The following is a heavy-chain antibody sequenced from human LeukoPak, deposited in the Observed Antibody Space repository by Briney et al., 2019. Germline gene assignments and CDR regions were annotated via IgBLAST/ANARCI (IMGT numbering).Heavy chain of an antibody. V-gene: IGHV3-20*01. CDR2: INWNGGRT. CDR3: ARGAYYDSSDAFDI. Sequence: GGSLRLSCAASGFTFDEYGMRWVRQSPGKGLEWVAGINWNGGRTGYADSVKGRFTISRDNDKNYLSLQMNSLRAEDTALYHCARGAYYDSSDAFDIWGQGTMATVSS. D-gene: IGHD3-22*01. J-gene: IGHJ3*02. CDR1: GFTFDEYG.